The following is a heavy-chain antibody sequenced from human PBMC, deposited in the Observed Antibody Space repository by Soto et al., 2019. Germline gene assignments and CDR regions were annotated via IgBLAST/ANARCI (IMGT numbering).Heavy chain of an antibody. CDR1: GGTFSSYT. J-gene: IGHJ4*02. V-gene: IGHV1-69*04. Sequence: GASVKVSCKASGGTFSSYTISWVRQAPGQGLEWMGRIIPILGIANYAQKFQGRVTITADKSTSTAYMELSSLRSEDTAVYYCARDSIRGYCSSTSCYLLDYWGQGTLVTVSS. D-gene: IGHD2-2*01. CDR2: IIPILGIA. CDR3: ARDSIRGYCSSTSCYLLDY.